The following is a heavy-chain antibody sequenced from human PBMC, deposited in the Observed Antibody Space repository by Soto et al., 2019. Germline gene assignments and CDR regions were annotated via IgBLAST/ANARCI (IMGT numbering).Heavy chain of an antibody. V-gene: IGHV4-34*01. CDR3: ARPAIAATVSAFDN. Sequence: QVQLQQWGAGLLKPSETLSLTCAVYGGSFSGYYWSWIRRPPGKGLEWIGEINHSGSTNYNPSLKGRVTIFVDTSTNQFSLKLSSVTAADTAVYYCARPAIAATVSAFDNWGQGTLVTVSS. D-gene: IGHD6-13*01. CDR1: GGSFSGYY. CDR2: INHSGST. J-gene: IGHJ4*02.